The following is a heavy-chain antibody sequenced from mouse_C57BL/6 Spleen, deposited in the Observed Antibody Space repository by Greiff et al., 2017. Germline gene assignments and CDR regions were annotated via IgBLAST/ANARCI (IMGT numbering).Heavy chain of an antibody. J-gene: IGHJ1*03. Sequence: EVQLKESGPELVKPGASVKISCKASGYSFTGYYMNWVKQSPGKSLEWIGEINPSTGGTTYNQKFKAKATLTVDKSSSTAYMQLKSLTSEDSAVYYCASPYYYGISWYFDVCGTGTTVTVSS. CDR3: ASPYYYGISWYFDV. V-gene: IGHV1-42*01. D-gene: IGHD1-1*01. CDR2: INPSTGGT. CDR1: GYSFTGYY.